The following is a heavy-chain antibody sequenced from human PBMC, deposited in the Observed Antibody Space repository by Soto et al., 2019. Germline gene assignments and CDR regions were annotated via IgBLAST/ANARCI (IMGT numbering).Heavy chain of an antibody. CDR2: IYYSGST. Sequence: QVQLQESGPGLVKPSQTLSLTCTVSGGSISSGGYYWSWIRQHPGKGLEWIGYIYYSGSTFNPSLQSRVALSVDTSKNQFSLKLNSVTAADTAVYYCARGRLGQLSLTSSFDYWGQGTLVTVSS. V-gene: IGHV4-31*03. J-gene: IGHJ4*02. D-gene: IGHD3-16*02. CDR3: ARGRLGQLSLTSSFDY. CDR1: GGSISSGGYY.